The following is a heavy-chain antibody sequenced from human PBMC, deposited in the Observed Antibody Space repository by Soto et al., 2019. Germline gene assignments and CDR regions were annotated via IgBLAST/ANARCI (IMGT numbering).Heavy chain of an antibody. J-gene: IGHJ1*01. Sequence: SETLSLTCTVSGGSISSYYWSWIRQPPGKGLEWIGYIYYTGSTNYNPSLKSRVTISVDTSKNQFSLKLSSVTAADTAVYYCARGSYSGSYYWYDFQHWGQGTLVTVSS. D-gene: IGHD1-26*01. CDR1: GGSISSYY. CDR3: ARGSYSGSYYWYDFQH. CDR2: IYYTGST. V-gene: IGHV4-59*01.